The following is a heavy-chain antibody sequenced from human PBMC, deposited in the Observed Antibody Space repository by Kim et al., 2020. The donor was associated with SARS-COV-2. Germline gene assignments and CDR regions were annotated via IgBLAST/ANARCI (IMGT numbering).Heavy chain of an antibody. CDR1: GFTFSNYD. D-gene: IGHD6-13*01. V-gene: IGHV3-23*01. Sequence: GGSLRLSCAASGFTFSNYDMSWVRQAPGKGLEWVSTLSGGGDNTYYAVPVRSRYTISRAKSKNTLYLHMNSLRAGDTAIYYCAKSHHYTWYYGMDVWGQGTTVTVSS. CDR3: AKSHHYTWYYGMDV. J-gene: IGHJ6*02. CDR2: LSGGGDNT.